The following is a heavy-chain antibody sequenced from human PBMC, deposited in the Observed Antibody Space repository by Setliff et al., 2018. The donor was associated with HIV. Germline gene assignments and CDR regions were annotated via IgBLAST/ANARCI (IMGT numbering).Heavy chain of an antibody. CDR3: ARDVSYSSSWSNYYYYGMDV. Sequence: PGGSLRLSCAASGFTFSSYSMNWARQAPGKGLEWVSSISSSSSYIYYADSVKGRFTISRDNAKNSLYLQMNSLGAEDTAVYYCARDVSYSSSWSNYYYYGMDVWGQGTTVTVSS. CDR2: ISSSSSYI. V-gene: IGHV3-21*01. D-gene: IGHD6-13*01. J-gene: IGHJ6*02. CDR1: GFTFSSYS.